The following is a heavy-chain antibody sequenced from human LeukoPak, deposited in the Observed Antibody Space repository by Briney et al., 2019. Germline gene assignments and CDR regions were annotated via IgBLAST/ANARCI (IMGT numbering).Heavy chain of an antibody. J-gene: IGHJ5*02. D-gene: IGHD3-3*01. CDR3: ARGPPYYDFWSGQLSFDP. CDR2: INSDGSST. V-gene: IGHV3-74*01. Sequence: GGSLRLSCAASGFTFSSYWMHWVRQAPGKGLVWVSRINSDGSSTSYADSVKGRFTISRDNAKNTLYLQMNSLRAEDTAVYYCARGPPYYDFWSGQLSFDPWGQGTLVTVSS. CDR1: GFTFSSYW.